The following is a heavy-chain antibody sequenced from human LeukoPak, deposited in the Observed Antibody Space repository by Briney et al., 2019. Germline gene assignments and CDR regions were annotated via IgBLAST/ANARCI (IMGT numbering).Heavy chain of an antibody. CDR1: GYTFTGYY. V-gene: IGHV1-2*02. Sequence: GASVKVSCKASGYTFTGYYMHWVRQAPGQGLEWMGWINPNSGGTNYAQKFQGRATMTRDTSISTAYMELSSLRSEDTAVYYCARGDYDSSGQTPPYYFDYWGQGTLVTVSS. J-gene: IGHJ4*02. D-gene: IGHD3-22*01. CDR3: ARGDYDSSGQTPPYYFDY. CDR2: INPNSGGT.